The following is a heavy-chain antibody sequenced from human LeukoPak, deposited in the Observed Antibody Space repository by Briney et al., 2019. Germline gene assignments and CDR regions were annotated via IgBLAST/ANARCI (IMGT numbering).Heavy chain of an antibody. V-gene: IGHV3-21*01. J-gene: IGHJ4*02. CDR3: ARGDLGRGWTFAC. CDR1: GFTFSSYS. D-gene: IGHD6-19*01. CDR2: ISSSSSYI. Sequence: GGSLRLSXAASGFTFSSYSMNWVRQAPGKGLEWVSSISSSSSYIDYADSVKGRFTISRDNAKNSLYLQMNSLRAEDTTVYYCARGDLGRGWTFACWGQGTLVTVSS.